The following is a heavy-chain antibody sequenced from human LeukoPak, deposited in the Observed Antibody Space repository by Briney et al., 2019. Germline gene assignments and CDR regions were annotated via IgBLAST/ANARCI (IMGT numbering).Heavy chain of an antibody. J-gene: IGHJ5*02. D-gene: IGHD3-10*01. CDR2: INHSGST. CDR1: GGSFSGYY. V-gene: IGHV4-34*01. CDR3: ARDRVLLWFGEHNWFDP. Sequence: PETLSLTCAVYGGSFSGYYWSWIRQPPGKGLEWIGEINHSGSTNYNPSLKSRVTISVDTSKNQFSLKLSSVTAADTAVYYCARDRVLLWFGEHNWFDPWGQGTLVTVSS.